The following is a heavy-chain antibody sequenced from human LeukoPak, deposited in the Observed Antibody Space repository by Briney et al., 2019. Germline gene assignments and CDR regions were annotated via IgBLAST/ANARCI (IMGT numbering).Heavy chain of an antibody. V-gene: IGHV4-59*11. J-gene: IGHJ5*01. Sequence: SETLSLTCAVSSASISSHFWTWVRQPPGKGLEWIGHIHYSGNTNYNPSLKSRVTLSLGTSKNQFPLELTSVTAADTAIFYCARLRPLLDQLLYFAFDSWGQGTLVTVSS. D-gene: IGHD2-2*02. CDR3: ARLRPLLDQLLYFAFDS. CDR1: SASISSHF. CDR2: IHYSGNT.